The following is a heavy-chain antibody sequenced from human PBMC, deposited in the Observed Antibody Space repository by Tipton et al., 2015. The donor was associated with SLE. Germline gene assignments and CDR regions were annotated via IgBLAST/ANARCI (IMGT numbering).Heavy chain of an antibody. Sequence: TLSLTCTVSGGSISNYYWSWIRQPPGKGLEWIGYIYHGGSTNYNPSLKSRVTISEDTSKNQFSLKLSSVTAADTAVCYCARTFGRSVKLWYFDLWGRGTLVTVSS. CDR1: GGSISNYY. CDR2: IYHGGST. J-gene: IGHJ2*01. D-gene: IGHD3-16*01. V-gene: IGHV4-59*01. CDR3: ARTFGRSVKLWYFDL.